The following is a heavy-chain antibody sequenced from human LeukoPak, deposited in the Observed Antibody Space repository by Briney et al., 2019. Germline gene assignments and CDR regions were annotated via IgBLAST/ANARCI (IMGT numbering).Heavy chain of an antibody. CDR3: ARDLRKTDGYNDDDY. V-gene: IGHV3-21*01. CDR2: ITRSSYI. J-gene: IGHJ4*02. Sequence: GGSLRLSCVASGFTFSSYSMNWVRQAPGKGLEWVSSITRSSYIYYADSVKGRFTISRDNAKNSLYLQMNSLRAEDTAVYYCARDLRKTDGYNDDDYWGQGTLVTVSS. D-gene: IGHD5-24*01. CDR1: GFTFSSYS.